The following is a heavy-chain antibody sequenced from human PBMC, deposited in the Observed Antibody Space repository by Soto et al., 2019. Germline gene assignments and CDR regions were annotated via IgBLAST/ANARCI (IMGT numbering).Heavy chain of an antibody. D-gene: IGHD6-25*01. CDR1: GGTFSSSA. J-gene: IGHJ6*02. CDR2: IMPVFPTP. Sequence: QVQLEQSGAEVQKPGSSVKVSCKASGGTFSSSAFSWVRQAPGQGLEWMGGIMPVFPTPDYALKFQDRVTITADASTSTINMKLSGLRSEETAIYYCARAKHRLQFGGNYYCILYVGGHWTTVIVSS. V-gene: IGHV1-69*12. CDR3: ARAKHRLQFGGNYYCILYV.